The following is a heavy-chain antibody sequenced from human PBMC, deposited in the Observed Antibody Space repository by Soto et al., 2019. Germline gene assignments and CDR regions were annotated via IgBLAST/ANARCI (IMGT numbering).Heavy chain of an antibody. V-gene: IGHV3-66*01. J-gene: IGHJ6*02. Sequence: GGSLRLSCAASGITVITNYFSWVRQAPGQGLEWVSGIYSDGSTHYADPVKDRFTISRDNSKNTLYLQMNSLSAEDTAVYYCARDYPLLWFGELLTQSPLPSDYYGMDVWGQGTTVTVSS. CDR2: IYSDGST. D-gene: IGHD3-10*01. CDR1: GITVITNY. CDR3: ARDYPLLWFGELLTQSPLPSDYYGMDV.